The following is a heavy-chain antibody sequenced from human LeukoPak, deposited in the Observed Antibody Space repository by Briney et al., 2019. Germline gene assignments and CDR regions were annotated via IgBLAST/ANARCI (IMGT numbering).Heavy chain of an antibody. CDR3: ARDLRWYFYGMDV. D-gene: IGHD4-23*01. V-gene: IGHV1-69*04. J-gene: IGHJ6*02. Sequence: SVKASCKASGGTFSSYAISWVRQAPGQGLEWMGRIIPILGIANYAQKFQGRVTITADKSTSTAYMELSSLRSEDTAMYYCARDLRWYFYGMDVWGQGTTVTVSS. CDR2: IIPILGIA. CDR1: GGTFSSYA.